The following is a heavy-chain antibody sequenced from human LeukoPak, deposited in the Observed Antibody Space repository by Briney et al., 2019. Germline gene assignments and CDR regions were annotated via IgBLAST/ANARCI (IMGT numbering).Heavy chain of an antibody. Sequence: SETLSPTCAVSGGSISSGGYYWGWIRQPPGKGLEWIGSIYYSGSTYYNPSLKSRVTISVDTSKNQFSLKLSSVTAADTAVYYCAREEEQWLGYFDYWGQGTLVTVSS. J-gene: IGHJ4*02. D-gene: IGHD6-19*01. CDR2: IYYSGST. CDR1: GGSISSGGYY. CDR3: AREEEQWLGYFDY. V-gene: IGHV4-39*07.